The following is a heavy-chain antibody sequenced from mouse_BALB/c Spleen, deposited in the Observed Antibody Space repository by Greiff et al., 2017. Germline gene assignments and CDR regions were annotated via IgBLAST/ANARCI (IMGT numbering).Heavy chain of an antibody. CDR2: ISSGGSYT. CDR1: GFTFSSYG. Sequence: EVKLVESGGGLVKPGGSLKLSCAASGFTFSSYGMSWVRQTPDKRLEWVATISSGGSYTYYPDSVKGRFTISRDNAKNTLYLQMSSLKSEDTAMYCCARHAITTVYFDYWGQGTTLTVSS. D-gene: IGHD2-4*01. CDR3: ARHAITTVYFDY. J-gene: IGHJ2*01. V-gene: IGHV5-6*03.